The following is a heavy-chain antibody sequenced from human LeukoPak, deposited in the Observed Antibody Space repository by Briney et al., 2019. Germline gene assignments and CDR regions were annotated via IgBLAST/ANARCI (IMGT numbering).Heavy chain of an antibody. CDR1: GFTFSSYT. V-gene: IGHV3-21*01. Sequence: GGSLRLSCAASGFTFSSYTMNWVRQAPGKGLEWVSSISSGSSDKYYADSLKGRFTISRDNAKNSLFLQMNSLRAEDTAMYYCARGHYYFDYWGQGALVTVSS. J-gene: IGHJ4*02. CDR3: ARGHYYFDY. CDR2: ISSGSSDK.